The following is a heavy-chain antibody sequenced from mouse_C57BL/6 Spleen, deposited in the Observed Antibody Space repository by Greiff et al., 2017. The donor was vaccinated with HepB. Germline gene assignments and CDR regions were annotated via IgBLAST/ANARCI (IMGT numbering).Heavy chain of an antibody. CDR1: YTFTDYYM. CDR3: RGGIYYYGSSYAMDY. D-gene: IGHD1-1*01. CDR2: YPGSGNTY. V-gene: IGHV1-83*01. Sequence: VQLQQSGPELVKPGASVKMSCKASGYTFTDYYMHWVKQKPGKGLEWIGEIYPGSGNTYYNEKFKGKATLTADTSSSTAYMQLSSLTSEDSAVYFCARGGIYYYGSSYAMDYWGQGTSVTVSS. J-gene: IGHJ4*01.